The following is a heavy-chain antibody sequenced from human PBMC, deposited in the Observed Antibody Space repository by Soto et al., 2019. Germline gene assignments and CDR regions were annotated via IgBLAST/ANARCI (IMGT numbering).Heavy chain of an antibody. Sequence: SETLSLTCTVSGGSISSSRCHWGWIRQPPGKGLEWIASIKYSGTTFYNPSLKSRVTMSVDPSKSQFSLKLISVTAADTAVYYCARHWITMVRRESHIDYWGQGTLVTVS. V-gene: IGHV4-39*01. CDR1: GGSISSSRCH. D-gene: IGHD3-10*01. CDR3: ARHWITMVRRESHIDY. J-gene: IGHJ4*02. CDR2: IKYSGTT.